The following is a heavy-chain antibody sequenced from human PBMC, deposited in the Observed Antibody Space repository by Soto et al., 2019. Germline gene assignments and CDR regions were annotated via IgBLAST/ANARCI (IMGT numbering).Heavy chain of an antibody. CDR2: IYHSGST. J-gene: IGHJ2*01. CDR1: GGSISSSKW. D-gene: IGHD6-6*01. V-gene: IGHV4-4*02. Sequence: QMQLQESGPGLVKPSGTLSLTCGVSGGSISSSKWWTWVRQPPGKGPEWIGEIYHSGSTNYNPSLPSRVTISLAKSQAQFYLTLPSVTAADTAVYYCASQDYSSSTDASFLVNGYFDLWGRGILVTVSS. CDR3: ASQDYSSSTDASFLVNGYFDL.